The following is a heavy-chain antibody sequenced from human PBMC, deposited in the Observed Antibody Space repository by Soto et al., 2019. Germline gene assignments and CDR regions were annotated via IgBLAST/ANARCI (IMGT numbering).Heavy chain of an antibody. CDR2: IYYSGST. CDR3: VRGWWEREGYVIDV. V-gene: IGHV4-61*05. Sequence: SETLSLTCIVSGDSISSSSYYWSWIRQPPGKELQYIGYIYYSGSTNYNPSLKSRDTISDDTSTNQFSLTLTSVTAADTAVYYCVRGWWEREGYVIDVSGQGTTVSVSS. D-gene: IGHD1-26*01. J-gene: IGHJ6*02. CDR1: GDSISSSSYY.